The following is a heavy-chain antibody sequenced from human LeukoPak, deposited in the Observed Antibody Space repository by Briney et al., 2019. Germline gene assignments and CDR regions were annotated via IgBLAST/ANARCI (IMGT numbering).Heavy chain of an antibody. V-gene: IGHV4-4*07. CDR3: ARVSYGDYELAFDI. J-gene: IGHJ3*02. D-gene: IGHD4-17*01. CDR1: GGSISSYY. Sequence: SETLSLTCTVSGGSISSYYLSWIRLPGGKGLEWIGRIYPSGSTIYNPSLKSRVTMSIDTSKNQFSLKLNSVTAADTAVYYCARVSYGDYELAFDIWGQGTMVTVSS. CDR2: IYPSGST.